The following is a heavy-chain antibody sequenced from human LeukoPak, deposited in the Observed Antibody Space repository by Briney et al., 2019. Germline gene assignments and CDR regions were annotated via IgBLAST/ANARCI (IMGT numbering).Heavy chain of an antibody. J-gene: IGHJ5*02. D-gene: IGHD1-7*01. Sequence: SETLSLTCTVSGGSISSGSYYWSWIRQPAGKGLEWIGYIYYSGSTNYNPSLKSRVTISVDTSKNQFSLKLSSVTAADTAVYYCARQYGLNWNYDWFDPWGQGTLVTVSS. V-gene: IGHV4-61*10. CDR1: GGSISSGSYY. CDR2: IYYSGST. CDR3: ARQYGLNWNYDWFDP.